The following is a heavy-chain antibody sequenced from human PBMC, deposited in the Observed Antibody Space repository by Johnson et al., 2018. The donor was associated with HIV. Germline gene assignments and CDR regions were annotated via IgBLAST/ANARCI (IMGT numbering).Heavy chain of an antibody. CDR2: LFSGGTT. V-gene: IGHV3-66*01. D-gene: IGHD5-24*01. CDR3: ARACRDGYTCDVYDI. CDR1: GLTVSGNY. J-gene: IGHJ3*02. Sequence: EVHLVESGGGLVQPGGSLRLSCAASGLTVSGNYMTWLRQAPGGGLEWVSVLFSGGTTYYADSVNGRFTISRDNARNTLYLQMNSLKAADPAFYYCARACRDGYTCDVYDIWGQGTMVTVSS.